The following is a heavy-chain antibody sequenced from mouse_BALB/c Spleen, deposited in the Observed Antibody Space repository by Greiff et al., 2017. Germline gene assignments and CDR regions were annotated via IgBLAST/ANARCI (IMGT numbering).Heavy chain of an antibody. D-gene: IGHD2-4*01. CDR1: GYAFSSSW. CDR2: IYPGDGDT. CDR3: ARSGLHPFAY. J-gene: IGHJ3*01. V-gene: IGHV1-82*01. Sequence: VQLQQSGPELVKPGASVKISCNASGYAFSSSWMNWVKQRPGQGLEWIGRIYPGDGDTNYNGKFKGKATLTADKSSSTAYMQLSSLTSVDSAVYFCARSGLHPFAYWGQGTLVTVSA.